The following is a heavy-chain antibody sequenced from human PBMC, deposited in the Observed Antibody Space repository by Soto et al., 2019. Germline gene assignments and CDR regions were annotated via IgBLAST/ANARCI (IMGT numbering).Heavy chain of an antibody. CDR1: GFTFSSYA. D-gene: IGHD6-19*01. J-gene: IGHJ4*02. CDR3: AKDLGYSSGWEPFDY. V-gene: IGHV3-23*01. Sequence: EVQLLQSGGGLVQPGGSLRLSCAASGFTFSSYAMSWVRQAPGKGLEWVSAISGSGGSTYYADSVKGRFTISRDNSKNSLYLQMNSLRAEDTAVYSCAKDLGYSSGWEPFDYWGQGTLVTVSS. CDR2: ISGSGGST.